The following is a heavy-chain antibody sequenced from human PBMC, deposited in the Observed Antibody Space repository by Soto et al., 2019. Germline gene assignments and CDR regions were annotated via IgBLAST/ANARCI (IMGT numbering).Heavy chain of an antibody. D-gene: IGHD3-10*01. CDR3: ARSTGRFGELIWY. CDR2: IKQDGSEK. Sequence: EVQLVESGGGLVQPGGSLRLSCAASGFTFSSYWMSWVRQAPGKGLEWVANIKQDGSEKYYVDSVKGRFTISRDNAKDSLYLQMNSLRAEDTAVYYCARSTGRFGELIWYWGQGTLVTVSS. V-gene: IGHV3-7*01. CDR1: GFTFSSYW. J-gene: IGHJ4*02.